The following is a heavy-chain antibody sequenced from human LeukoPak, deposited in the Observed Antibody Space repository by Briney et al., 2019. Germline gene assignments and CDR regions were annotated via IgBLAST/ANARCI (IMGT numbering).Heavy chain of an antibody. J-gene: IGHJ6*03. CDR1: EFPFRDYW. CDR3: ARVSGYVYMDV. D-gene: IGHD5-12*01. Sequence: PGGSLRLSCAASEFPFRDYWMHWVRQAPGKGLEWVSRINSDGRINYADSVKGRFTISRDNAKNSLYLQMNSLRAEDTAVYYCARVSGYVYMDVWGKGTTVTVSS. V-gene: IGHV3-74*01. CDR2: INSDGRI.